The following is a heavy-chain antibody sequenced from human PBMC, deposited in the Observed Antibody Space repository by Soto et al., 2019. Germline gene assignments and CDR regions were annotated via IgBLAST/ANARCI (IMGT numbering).Heavy chain of an antibody. CDR2: IYYSGST. J-gene: IGHJ3*02. CDR1: GGSISSSSYY. D-gene: IGHD2-15*01. V-gene: IGHV4-39*01. Sequence: QLQLQESGPGLVKPSETLSLTCTVSGGSISSSSYYWAWIRQPPGKGLEWIGSIYYSGSTYYNPSLKSRVTISVDTSKNQFSLKLSSVTAADTAVYYCARRYSRGAFDIWGQGTMVTVSS. CDR3: ARRYSRGAFDI.